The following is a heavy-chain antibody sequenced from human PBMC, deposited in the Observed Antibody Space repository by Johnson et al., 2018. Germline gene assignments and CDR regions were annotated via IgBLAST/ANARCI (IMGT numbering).Heavy chain of an antibody. CDR1: GASISSHF. CDR3: ARDHSIAVADMFYYYGMDV. D-gene: IGHD6-19*01. CDR2: IYNNGNT. J-gene: IGHJ6*02. Sequence: QVQLQESGPGLVRPSETLSLTCAVSGASISSHFWSWIRQPPGKGLEWIGYIYNNGNTNTNPSLKRQVTISVETSKNQFSPKLTSVTAADTAVYFCARDHSIAVADMFYYYGMDVWGQGTTVTVSS. V-gene: IGHV4-59*11.